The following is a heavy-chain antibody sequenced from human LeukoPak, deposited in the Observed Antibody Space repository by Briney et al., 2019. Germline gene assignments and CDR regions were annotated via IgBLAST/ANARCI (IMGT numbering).Heavy chain of an antibody. J-gene: IGHJ4*02. V-gene: IGHV3-74*01. CDR3: TRDRGSTEFDY. CDR1: GFTFTRHW. Sequence: GGSLRLACAASGFTFTRHWMHSVRQAPGKGLGWVSRINSEGSITSYADSVKGRFTISRDDAKNTLCLQMNVLRVEDTAVYFCTRDRGSTEFDYWGQGTLVTVSS. CDR2: INSEGSIT. D-gene: IGHD1-26*01.